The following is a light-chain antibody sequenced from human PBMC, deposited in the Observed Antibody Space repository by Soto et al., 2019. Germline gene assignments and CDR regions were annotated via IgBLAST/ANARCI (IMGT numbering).Light chain of an antibody. CDR2: DAS. CDR3: QQYGNLLT. Sequence: DLQMTQSPSSLSASVGDRVTITCQATQDISNFLNWYQQKPGKAPKLLIYDASNLETGVPSRFSGSGSGTDFTFTINSLQPEDIATYYCQQYGNLLTFGGGTKVEIE. CDR1: QDISNF. V-gene: IGKV1-33*01. J-gene: IGKJ4*01.